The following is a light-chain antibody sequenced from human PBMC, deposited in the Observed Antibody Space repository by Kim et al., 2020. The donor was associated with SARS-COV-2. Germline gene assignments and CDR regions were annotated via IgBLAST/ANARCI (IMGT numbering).Light chain of an antibody. CDR2: GAS. V-gene: IGKV4-1*01. CDR1: QSVLSTSNNENK. Sequence: RATINCKSSQSVLSTSNNENKLAWYQQKPGQPPRLLIYGASTRESGVHDRFSGSGSATDFTLTITSLQAEDVAVYYCQQYYTTPYTFGQGTKLEI. CDR3: QQYYTTPYT. J-gene: IGKJ2*01.